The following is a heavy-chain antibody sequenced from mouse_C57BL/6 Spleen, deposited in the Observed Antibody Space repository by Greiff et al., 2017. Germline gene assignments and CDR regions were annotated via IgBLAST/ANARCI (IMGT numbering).Heavy chain of an antibody. D-gene: IGHD1-1*02. J-gene: IGHJ3*01. Sequence: VQLQESGAELVRPGASVTLSCKASGYTFTDYEMHWVKQTPVHGLEWIGAIDPETGGTAYNQKFKGKAILTADKSSSTAYMELRSLTSEDSAVYYCTREVGPYGAPWFAYWGQGTLVTVSA. CDR3: TREVGPYGAPWFAY. CDR1: GYTFTDYE. V-gene: IGHV1-15*01. CDR2: IDPETGGT.